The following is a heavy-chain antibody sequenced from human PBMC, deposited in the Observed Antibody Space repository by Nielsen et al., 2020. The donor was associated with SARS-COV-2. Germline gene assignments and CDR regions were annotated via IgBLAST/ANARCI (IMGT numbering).Heavy chain of an antibody. V-gene: IGHV1-46*01. J-gene: IGHJ6*02. CDR3: ASFEIGDSSGARYGMDV. CDR1: GYTFTSYA. CDR2: INPSGGST. Sequence: ASVKVSCKASGYTFTSYAMNWVRQAPGQGLEWMGIINPSGGSTSYAQKFQGRVTMTRDTSTSTVYMELSSLRSEDTAVYYCASFEIGDSSGARYGMDVWGQGTTVTVSS. D-gene: IGHD3-22*01.